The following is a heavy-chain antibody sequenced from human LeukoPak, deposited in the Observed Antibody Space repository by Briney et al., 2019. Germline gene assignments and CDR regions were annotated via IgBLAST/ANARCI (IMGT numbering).Heavy chain of an antibody. D-gene: IGHD3-10*01. CDR1: GYSFTSYW. V-gene: IGHV5-51*01. CDR2: IYPGDSDT. CDR3: ARRPRSYYNGEAPPAYYFDY. Sequence: GESLKISCKGSGYSFTSYWIGWVRQMPGKGLEGMGIIYPGDSDTRYSPSFQGQVTISAGKSISTAYLQWSSLKASDTAMYYCARRPRSYYNGEAPPAYYFDYWGQGTLVTVSS. J-gene: IGHJ4*02.